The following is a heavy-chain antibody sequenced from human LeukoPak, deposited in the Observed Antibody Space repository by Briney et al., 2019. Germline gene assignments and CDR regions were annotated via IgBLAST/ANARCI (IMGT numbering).Heavy chain of an antibody. CDR1: GGSISSSSYY. J-gene: IGHJ4*02. V-gene: IGHV4-39*07. Sequence: PSETLSLTCTVSGGSISSSSYYWGWIRQPPGKGLEWIGSIDYSGSTYYNPPLKSRVTISVDTSKNQFSLKLSSVTAADTAVYYCARDSSGWYFYFDYWGQGTLVTVSS. CDR2: IDYSGST. CDR3: ARDSSGWYFYFDY. D-gene: IGHD6-19*01.